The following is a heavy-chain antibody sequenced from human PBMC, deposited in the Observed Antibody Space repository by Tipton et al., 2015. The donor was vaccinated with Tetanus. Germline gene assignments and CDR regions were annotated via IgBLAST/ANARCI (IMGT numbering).Heavy chain of an antibody. J-gene: IGHJ3*01. CDR3: ARAANNSRRRGYDV. CDR2: IYIPEGT. D-gene: IGHD2/OR15-2a*01. CDR1: GDSISRSY. V-gene: IGHV4-59*01. Sequence: GLVKPSETLSLTCTVPGDSISRSYWSWIRQSPGKGLEWIGYIYIPEGTIYNPSLQSRVIISVDTSKSQVSLRLTSVTAADTAIYYWARAANNSRRRGYDVWGQGTKVIVSS.